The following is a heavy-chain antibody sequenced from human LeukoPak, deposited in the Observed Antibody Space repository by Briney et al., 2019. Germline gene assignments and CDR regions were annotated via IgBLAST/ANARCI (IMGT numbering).Heavy chain of an antibody. D-gene: IGHD4-17*01. CDR2: VDPNGTT. Sequence: SETLSLTCAVYGGAFSGYSWSWIRQPPGKGLEWIGEVDPNGTTNYNASLKSRVIVSVDTCKNQFSLNLNSVTAADTAVYYCARGRSFEYGDYDYWGQGTRVTVSS. CDR1: GGAFSGYS. J-gene: IGHJ4*02. V-gene: IGHV4-34*01. CDR3: ARGRSFEYGDYDY.